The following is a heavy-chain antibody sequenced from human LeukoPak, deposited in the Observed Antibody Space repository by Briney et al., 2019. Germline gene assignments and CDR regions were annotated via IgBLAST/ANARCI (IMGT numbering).Heavy chain of an antibody. V-gene: IGHV4-59*01. CDR3: ARAPGSYYDY. D-gene: IGHD1-26*01. CDR1: GGSICGYY. CDR2: IYYSGST. Sequence: PSETLSPTCTVSGGSICGYYWGWIRQPPGKGLEWIGYIYYSGSTNYNPSLKSRVTISLDTSKNQFSLKLNSVTAADTAVYFCARAPGSYYDYWGQGTLVTVSS. J-gene: IGHJ4*02.